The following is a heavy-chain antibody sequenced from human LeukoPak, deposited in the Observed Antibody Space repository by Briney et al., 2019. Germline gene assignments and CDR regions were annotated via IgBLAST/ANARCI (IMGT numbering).Heavy chain of an antibody. D-gene: IGHD6-13*01. CDR3: ARGRLAAARDYFDY. J-gene: IGHJ4*02. CDR2: IIPIFGTA. CDR1: GGTFSSYA. Sequence: ASVKVSFKASGGTFSSYAISWVRQAPGQGLEWMGGIIPIFGTANYAQKFQGRVTITADESTSTAYMELSSLRSEDTAVYYCARGRLAAARDYFDYWGQGTLVTVSS. V-gene: IGHV1-69*13.